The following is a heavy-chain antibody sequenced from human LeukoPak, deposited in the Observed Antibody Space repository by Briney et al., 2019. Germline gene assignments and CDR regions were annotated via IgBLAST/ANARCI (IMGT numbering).Heavy chain of an antibody. D-gene: IGHD1-14*01. CDR2: ISSSSSYV. Sequence: KSGGSLRLSCAASGFTFSNYEMNWVRQAPGKGLEWVSYISSSSSYVNYADSVKGRFTISRDNAKNSLYLQMNSLRAEDTAVYYCARGVSTTGYYYYYYMDVWGKGTTVTVSS. V-gene: IGHV3-21*01. J-gene: IGHJ6*03. CDR1: GFTFSNYE. CDR3: ARGVSTTGYYYYYYMDV.